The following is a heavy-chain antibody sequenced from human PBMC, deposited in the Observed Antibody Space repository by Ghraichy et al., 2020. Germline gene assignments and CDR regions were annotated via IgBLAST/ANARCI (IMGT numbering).Heavy chain of an antibody. Sequence: GESLNISCTASGFTLGSYWMHWVRQAPGKGLVWVARINSDGRSTRSADSVKGRFTVSRDNAKNMLYLQMNSLRAEDTAVYYCVRDKVAKDAFDIWGQGTMVTVSS. V-gene: IGHV3-74*01. CDR3: VRDKVAKDAFDI. CDR1: GFTLGSYW. CDR2: INSDGRST. J-gene: IGHJ3*02. D-gene: IGHD5-12*01.